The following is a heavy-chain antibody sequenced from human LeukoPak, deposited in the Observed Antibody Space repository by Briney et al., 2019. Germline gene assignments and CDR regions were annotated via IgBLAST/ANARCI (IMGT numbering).Heavy chain of an antibody. CDR3: AKNGRTWPS. CDR1: GASISSSY. D-gene: IGHD2-8*01. Sequence: PSETLSLTCSVSGASISSSYWSWLRQPPGKGLEWIAHIYNRDTNYNPSLQSRVTISLDTSKNQFSLNLTSVTAADTAVYYCAKNGRTWPSWGRGTLVTVSS. J-gene: IGHJ5*02. CDR2: IYNRDT. V-gene: IGHV4-59*03.